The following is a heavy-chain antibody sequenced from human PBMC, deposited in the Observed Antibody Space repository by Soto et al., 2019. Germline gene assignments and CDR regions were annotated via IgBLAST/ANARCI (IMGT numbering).Heavy chain of an antibody. CDR3: ARDGVVAATAESSGWLDP. V-gene: IGHV3-33*01. J-gene: IGHJ5*02. D-gene: IGHD2-15*01. CDR2: IWYDGSNK. CDR1: GFTFSSYG. Sequence: PGGSLRLSCAASGFTFSSYGMHWVRQAPGKGLEWVAVIWYDGSNKYYADSVKGRFTISRDNSKNTLYLQMNSLRAEDTAVYYCARDGVVAATAESSGWLDPWGQGTLVTVSS.